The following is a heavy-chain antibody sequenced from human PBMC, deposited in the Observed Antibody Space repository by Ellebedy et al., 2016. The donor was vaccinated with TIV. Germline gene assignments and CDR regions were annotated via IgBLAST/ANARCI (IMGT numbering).Heavy chain of an antibody. V-gene: IGHV3-7*01. CDR1: GFTLSTYW. J-gene: IGHJ5*02. Sequence: GGSLRLSXVASGFTLSTYWMHWVRQAPGKGLEWVANIKEDGSTKYYVDSVKGRFTISRDNAKNSLYLQVNSLRAEDTAVYYCARAIGAGDGTWGQGALVTVSS. CDR3: ARAIGAGDGT. D-gene: IGHD2-15*01. CDR2: IKEDGSTK.